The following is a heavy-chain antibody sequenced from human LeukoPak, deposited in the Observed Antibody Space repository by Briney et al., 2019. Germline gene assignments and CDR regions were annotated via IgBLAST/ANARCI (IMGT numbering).Heavy chain of an antibody. J-gene: IGHJ6*03. CDR1: GDSINSSSYY. CDR3: ARDAGQEYMDV. CDR2: IYYSGST. Sequence: SETLSLTCTVSGDSINSSSYYWGWIRQPPGKGLEWIGSIYYSGSTYYNPSLKSRVTISVDTSKNQFSLKLSSVTAADTAVYYCARDAGQEYMDVWGKGTTVTVSS. V-gene: IGHV4-39*07.